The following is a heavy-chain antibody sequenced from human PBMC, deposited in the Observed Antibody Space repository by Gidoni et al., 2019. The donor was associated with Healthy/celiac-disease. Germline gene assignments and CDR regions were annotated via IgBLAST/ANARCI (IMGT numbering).Heavy chain of an antibody. CDR2: IDSGGST. CDR3: ARDWGSGMFDY. D-gene: IGHD3-10*01. Sequence: EVQLVESGGGLVQPGGSLSLSCAASGFTVSSNDMSWVRQAPGKGLEWVSVIDSGGSTYYADSVKGRFTISRDNSKNTLYLQMNSLRAEDTAVYYCARDWGSGMFDYWGQGTLVTVSS. J-gene: IGHJ4*02. V-gene: IGHV3-66*01. CDR1: GFTVSSND.